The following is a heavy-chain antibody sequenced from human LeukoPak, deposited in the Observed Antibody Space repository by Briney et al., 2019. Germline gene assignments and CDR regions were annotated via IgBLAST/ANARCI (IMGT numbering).Heavy chain of an antibody. J-gene: IGHJ6*03. V-gene: IGHV3-21*01. Sequence: PGGSLRLSCAASGFTFSNAWMSWVRQAPGKGLEWVSSITSSGTYIFYADSVKGRFTISRDNAKNSLYLQMNSLGPEDTAVYFCARDPYSGSYGGYYYYYMDVWGKGTTVTISS. CDR1: GFTFSNAW. CDR2: ITSSGTYI. D-gene: IGHD1-26*01. CDR3: ARDPYSGSYGGYYYYYMDV.